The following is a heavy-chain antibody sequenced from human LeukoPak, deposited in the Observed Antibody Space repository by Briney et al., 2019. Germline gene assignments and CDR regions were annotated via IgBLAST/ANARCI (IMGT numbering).Heavy chain of an antibody. Sequence: GGSLRLSCAASGFTFSNAWMTWVRQAPGKGLEWVGRIKSKTDGGTTDYAAPVKGGFTLSRDDSKNTLYLQMNSLKTEDTAVYYCTTGVSYSNWGLFDYWGQGTLVTVSS. D-gene: IGHD4-11*01. V-gene: IGHV3-15*01. CDR3: TTGVSYSNWGLFDY. CDR2: IKSKTDGGTT. J-gene: IGHJ4*02. CDR1: GFTFSNAW.